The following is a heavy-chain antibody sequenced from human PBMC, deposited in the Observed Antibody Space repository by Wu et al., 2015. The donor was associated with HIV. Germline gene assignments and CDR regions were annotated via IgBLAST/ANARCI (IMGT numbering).Heavy chain of an antibody. D-gene: IGHD3-22*01. Sequence: QVELVQSGAEVRKPGASVKVSCKASGYTFTKYDINWVRQTTGQGLEWMGWMNPNSGYTAYAQRFQGRLTLTRDTSINTAYMELSSPRSEDTAVYYCARGAFYSDSPTMDFWGQGTTVAVSS. CDR2: MNPNSGYT. V-gene: IGHV1-8*01. J-gene: IGHJ6*02. CDR3: ARGAFYSDSPTMDF. CDR1: GYTFTKYD.